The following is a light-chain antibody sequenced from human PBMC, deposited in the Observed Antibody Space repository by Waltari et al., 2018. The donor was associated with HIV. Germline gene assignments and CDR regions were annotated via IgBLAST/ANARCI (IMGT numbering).Light chain of an antibody. V-gene: IGLV2-14*01. CDR3: TSYASSSSLL. J-gene: IGLJ2*01. CDR2: EVR. Sequence: QSALTQPATVSGSPGQSITISCTGGSNDVGGYNYVSWYQHLPGKAPHLIIYEVRNRPSGVSNRFTGSKSGNTASLTISGLQAEDEADYYCTSYASSSSLLFGGGTKLTVL. CDR1: SNDVGGYNY.